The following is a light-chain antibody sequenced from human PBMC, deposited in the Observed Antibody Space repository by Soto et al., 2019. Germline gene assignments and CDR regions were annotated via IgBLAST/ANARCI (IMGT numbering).Light chain of an antibody. J-gene: IGKJ1*01. CDR2: AAS. V-gene: IGKV1-39*01. CDR3: QQSYRTPPT. Sequence: DIQMTQSPSSLSASVGDRVTITCRAGHTINNYLNWYQQRPGKAPTLLIYAASSLQSGVPSRFRGSGSGTDFTLTITSLQPEDFATYFCQQSYRTPPTFGQGTKVEIK. CDR1: HTINNY.